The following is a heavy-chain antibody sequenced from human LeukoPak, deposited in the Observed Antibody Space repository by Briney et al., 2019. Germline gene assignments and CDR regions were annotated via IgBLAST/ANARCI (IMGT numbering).Heavy chain of an antibody. D-gene: IGHD1-26*01. CDR2: IYYSGST. Sequence: PSETLSLTCTVSGGSISSSSYYWGWIRQPPGKGLEWIGSIYYSGSTYYNPSLKSRVTISVDTSKNQFSLKLSSVTAADTAVYYCARDVVGSPIDYFDYWGQGTLVTVSS. CDR3: ARDVVGSPIDYFDY. V-gene: IGHV4-39*07. CDR1: GGSISSSSYY. J-gene: IGHJ4*02.